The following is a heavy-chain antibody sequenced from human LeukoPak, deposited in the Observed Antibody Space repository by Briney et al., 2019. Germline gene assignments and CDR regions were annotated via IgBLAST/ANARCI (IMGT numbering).Heavy chain of an antibody. D-gene: IGHD4/OR15-4a*01. J-gene: IGHJ5*02. Sequence: GESLKISFKGSGYSFTTYWIGWVRQMPGKGLEWMGSIYPADSDTRYSPSFQGQVTISADKSISTAYLQWSSLKASDTAIYYCARQDYNSRGRWFDPWGQGTLVTVSS. CDR3: ARQDYNSRGRWFDP. V-gene: IGHV5-51*01. CDR2: IYPADSDT. CDR1: GYSFTTYW.